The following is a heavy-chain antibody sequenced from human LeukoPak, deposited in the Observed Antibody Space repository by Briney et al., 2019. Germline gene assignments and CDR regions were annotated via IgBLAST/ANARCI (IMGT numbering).Heavy chain of an antibody. CDR1: GYTFTSYG. CDR2: ISAYNGNT. J-gene: IGHJ4*02. V-gene: IGHV1-18*01. CDR3: ARELAYCGGDCYSSFDY. Sequence: ASVKVSCKASGYTFTSYGISWVRQAPGQGLEWMGWISAYNGNTNYAQKLQGRVTMTTDTSTSTAYMELRSLRSDDTAVYYCARELAYCGGDCYSSFDYWGQGTLVTVPS. D-gene: IGHD2-21*02.